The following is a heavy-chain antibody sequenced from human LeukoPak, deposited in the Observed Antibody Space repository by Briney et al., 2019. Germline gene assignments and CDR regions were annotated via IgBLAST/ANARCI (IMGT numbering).Heavy chain of an antibody. V-gene: IGHV3-23*01. CDR2: ISGSGGST. J-gene: IGHJ6*03. Sequence: GGSLRLSCAASGFTFSSYAMSWVRQAPGKGLEWVSAISGSGGSTYYADSVKGRFTISRDNSKNTLYLQMNSLRAEDTAVYYCANLVVPAAIRVYYYHYYMDVWGKGTTVTVSS. D-gene: IGHD2-2*02. CDR3: ANLVVPAAIRVYYYHYYMDV. CDR1: GFTFSSYA.